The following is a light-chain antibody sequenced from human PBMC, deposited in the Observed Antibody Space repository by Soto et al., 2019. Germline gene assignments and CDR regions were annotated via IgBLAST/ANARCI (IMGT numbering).Light chain of an antibody. Sequence: QSALTQPDSVSGSPGQSITISCTGTSSDVGDNNYVSWYQQHPGKAPKLMIYDVTHRPSGISNRFSGSKSGNTASLTISGLQAEDEADYYCSSYTCSSTLYVFGTGTKVTVL. CDR1: SSDVGDNNY. V-gene: IGLV2-14*01. J-gene: IGLJ1*01. CDR2: DVT. CDR3: SSYTCSSTLYV.